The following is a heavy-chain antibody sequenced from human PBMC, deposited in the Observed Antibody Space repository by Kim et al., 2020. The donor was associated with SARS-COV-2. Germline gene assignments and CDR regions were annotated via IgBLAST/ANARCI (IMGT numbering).Heavy chain of an antibody. CDR3: ARHGDDFGSGYFDP. V-gene: IGHV4-59*08. CDR1: GGSISTYH. J-gene: IGHJ5*02. Sequence: SETLSLTCTVSGGSISTYHWTWIRQPPGKGLEWIGYVSYSGGTNYNPSLKSRVTISIDTSRNQFSLKLSSVTAADTAVYYCARHGDDFGSGYFDPWGQGTLVTVSS. D-gene: IGHD3-10*01. CDR2: VSYSGGT.